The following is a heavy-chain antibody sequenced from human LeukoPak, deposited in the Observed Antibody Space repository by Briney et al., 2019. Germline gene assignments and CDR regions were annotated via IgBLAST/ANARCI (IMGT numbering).Heavy chain of an antibody. V-gene: IGHV4-61*02. J-gene: IGHJ3*02. CDR2: IYTSGST. D-gene: IGHD3-3*01. Sequence: SETLSLTCTVSGGSVSSSSYYWSWIRQPAGKGLEWIGRIYTSGSTNYNPSLKSRVTMSVDTSKNQFSLKLSSVTAADTAVYYCARYGGSGYRTDAFDIWGQGTMVTVSS. CDR1: GGSVSSSSYY. CDR3: ARYGGSGYRTDAFDI.